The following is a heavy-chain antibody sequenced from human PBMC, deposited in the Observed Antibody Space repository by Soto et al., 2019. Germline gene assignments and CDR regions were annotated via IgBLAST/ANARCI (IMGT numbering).Heavy chain of an antibody. CDR2: IYYSGST. D-gene: IGHD3-10*01. Sequence: PSETLSLTCTVSGGSISSGDYYGSWIRQPPGKGLEWIGYIYYSGSTYYNPSLKSRVTISVDTSKNQFSLKLSSVTAADTAVYYCARERGYYGSGSYYLYFDYWGQGTLVTVSS. J-gene: IGHJ4*02. CDR1: GGSISSGDYY. CDR3: ARERGYYGSGSYYLYFDY. V-gene: IGHV4-30-4*01.